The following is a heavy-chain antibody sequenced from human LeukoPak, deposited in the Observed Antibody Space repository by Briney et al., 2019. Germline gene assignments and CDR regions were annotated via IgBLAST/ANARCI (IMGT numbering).Heavy chain of an antibody. J-gene: IGHJ4*02. CDR3: ASENTYYDFWSGRHREYYFDY. CDR2: INSDGSST. CDR1: GFTFSSYW. Sequence: GGSLRLSCAASGFTFSSYWMNWVRQAPGKGLVWVSRINSDGSSTSYADSVKGRFTISRDNAKNTLYLQMNSLRAEDTAVYYCASENTYYDFWSGRHREYYFDYRGQGTLVTVSS. D-gene: IGHD3-3*01. V-gene: IGHV3-74*01.